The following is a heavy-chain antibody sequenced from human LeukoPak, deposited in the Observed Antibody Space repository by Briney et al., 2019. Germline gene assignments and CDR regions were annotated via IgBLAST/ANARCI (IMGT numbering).Heavy chain of an antibody. CDR1: GFTFSSYA. D-gene: IGHD3-16*01. J-gene: IGHJ4*02. Sequence: GALRLSCAASGFTFSSYAMSWVRQAPGKGLEWVSAISGSGGSTYYADSVKGRFTISRDNSKNTLYLQMNSLRAEDTAVYYCAKDPFGNMLPSFLQYWGQGTLVTVSS. CDR2: ISGSGGST. V-gene: IGHV3-23*01. CDR3: AKDPFGNMLPSFLQY.